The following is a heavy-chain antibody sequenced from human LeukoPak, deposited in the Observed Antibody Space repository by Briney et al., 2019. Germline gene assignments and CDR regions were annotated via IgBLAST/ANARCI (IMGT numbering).Heavy chain of an antibody. D-gene: IGHD5-18*01. J-gene: IGHJ4*02. CDR1: GGSFSSYY. CDR3: ARRGYSYGHYFDY. CDR2: IYYSGST. Sequence: ETLSLTCAVYGGSFSSYYWSWIRQPPGKGLEWIGYIYYSGSTNYNPSLKSRVTISVDTSKNQFSLKLSSVTAADTAVYYCARRGYSYGHYFDYWGQGTLVTVSS. V-gene: IGHV4-59*01.